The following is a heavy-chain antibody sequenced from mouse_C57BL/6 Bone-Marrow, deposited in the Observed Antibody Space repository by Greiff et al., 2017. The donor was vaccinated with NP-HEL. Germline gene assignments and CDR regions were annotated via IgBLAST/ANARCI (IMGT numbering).Heavy chain of an antibody. CDR3: ARSRAYYSNYPWFAY. Sequence: QVQLKQPGTELVKPGASVKLSCKASGYTFTSYWMHWVKQRPGQGLEWIGNINPSNGGTNYNEKFKSKATLTVDKSSSTAYMQLSSLTSEDSAVYYCARSRAYYSNYPWFAYWGQGTLVTVSA. J-gene: IGHJ3*01. V-gene: IGHV1-53*01. D-gene: IGHD2-5*01. CDR1: GYTFTSYW. CDR2: INPSNGGT.